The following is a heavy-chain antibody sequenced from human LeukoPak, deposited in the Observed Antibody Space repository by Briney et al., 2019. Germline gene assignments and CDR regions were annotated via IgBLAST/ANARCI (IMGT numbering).Heavy chain of an antibody. J-gene: IGHJ4*02. CDR1: GFTFSSYS. D-gene: IGHD3-10*01. CDR2: ISGSGGST. CDR3: AKKHRIYGSGSYFDY. V-gene: IGHV3-23*01. Sequence: GGSLRLSCAASGFTFSSYSMNWVRQAPGKGLEWVSAISGSGGSTYYADSVKGRFTISRDNSKNTLYLQMNSLRAEDTAVYYCAKKHRIYGSGSYFDYWGQGTLVTVSS.